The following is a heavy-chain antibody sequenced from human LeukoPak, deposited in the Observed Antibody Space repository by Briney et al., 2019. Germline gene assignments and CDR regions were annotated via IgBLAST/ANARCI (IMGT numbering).Heavy chain of an antibody. CDR2: IRGSGDST. CDR1: GFTFSNYA. Sequence: GGSLRLSCAASGFTFSNYAMTWVRQPPGKGLEWVSSIRGSGDSTYYADSVKGRFTISRDNSKNTMYLQMSSLRAEDTALYYCARAGTTVVTPGAYWGRVTIVTVS. V-gene: IGHV3-23*01. J-gene: IGHJ4*02. CDR3: ARAGTTVVTPGAY. D-gene: IGHD4-23*01.